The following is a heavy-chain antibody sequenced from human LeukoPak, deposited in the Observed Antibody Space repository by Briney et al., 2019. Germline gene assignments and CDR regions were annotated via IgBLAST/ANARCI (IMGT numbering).Heavy chain of an antibody. CDR1: GYSFSDYW. J-gene: IGHJ4*02. Sequence: GESLKISCKASGYSFSDYWIGWVRQMPGKGLESMGIIYPVDSDTRYSPSFQGQVTISADKSISTAYLQWSSLKASDTAMYYCATHRTASLGILDYWGQGTLVTVSS. D-gene: IGHD7-27*01. CDR3: ATHRTASLGILDY. CDR2: IYPVDSDT. V-gene: IGHV5-51*01.